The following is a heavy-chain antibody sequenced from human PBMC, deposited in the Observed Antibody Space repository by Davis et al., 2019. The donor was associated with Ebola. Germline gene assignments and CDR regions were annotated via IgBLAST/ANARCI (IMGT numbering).Heavy chain of an antibody. CDR3: ARTYSSIAFFWFDP. Sequence: PGGSLRLSCAASGFTVSSNYMSWVRQAPGKGLEWVSVIYSGGSTYYADSVKGRFTISRDNSKNTLYLQMNSLRAEDTAVYYCARTYSSIAFFWFDPWGQGTLVTVSS. J-gene: IGHJ5*02. V-gene: IGHV3-53*01. CDR1: GFTVSSNY. D-gene: IGHD6-13*01. CDR2: IYSGGST.